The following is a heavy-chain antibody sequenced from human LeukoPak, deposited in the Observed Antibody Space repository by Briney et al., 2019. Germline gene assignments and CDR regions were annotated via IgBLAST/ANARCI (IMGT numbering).Heavy chain of an antibody. D-gene: IGHD3-9*01. CDR2: IYPGDSDT. CDR3: ARITYYDILTGIHDAFDI. J-gene: IGHJ3*02. V-gene: IGHV5-51*01. Sequence: GESLKISCKGSGYSFTSYWIGWVRQMPGKGLEWMGIIYPGDSDTKYSPSFQGQVTISADKSISTAYLQWSSPKASDTAMYYCARITYYDILTGIHDAFDIWGQGTMVTVSS. CDR1: GYSFTSYW.